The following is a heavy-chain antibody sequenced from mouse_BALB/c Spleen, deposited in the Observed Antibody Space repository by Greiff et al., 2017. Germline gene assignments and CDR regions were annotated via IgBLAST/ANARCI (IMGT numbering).Heavy chain of an antibody. CDR1: GFNIKDYY. CDR2: IDPENGDT. CDR3: NNDYDGSYFDY. V-gene: IGHV14-4*02. Sequence: DVQLQESGAELVRSGASVKLSCTASGFNIKDYYMHWVKQRPEQGLEWIGWIDPENGDTEYAPKFQGKATMTADTSSNTAYLQLSSLTSEDTAVYYCNNDYDGSYFDYWGQGTTLTVSS. J-gene: IGHJ2*01. D-gene: IGHD2-4*01.